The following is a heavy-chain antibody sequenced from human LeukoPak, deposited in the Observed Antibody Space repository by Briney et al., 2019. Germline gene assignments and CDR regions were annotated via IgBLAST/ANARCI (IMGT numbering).Heavy chain of an antibody. V-gene: IGHV4-38-2*02. CDR1: GYSISSGYY. CDR2: IYHSGST. J-gene: IGHJ6*03. Sequence: SETLSLTCTVSGYSISSGYYWGWIRQPPGKGLEWIGSIYHSGSTYYNPSLKSRVTISVDTSKNQFSLKLSSVTAADTAVYYCARDHRVRIGYGDYGAYYYYMDVWGKGTTVTVSS. D-gene: IGHD4-17*01. CDR3: ARDHRVRIGYGDYGAYYYYMDV.